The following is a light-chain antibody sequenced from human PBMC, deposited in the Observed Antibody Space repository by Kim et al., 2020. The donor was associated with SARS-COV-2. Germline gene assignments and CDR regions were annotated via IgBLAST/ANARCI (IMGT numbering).Light chain of an antibody. CDR2: QDS. CDR3: QAWDSSTAV. J-gene: IGLJ2*01. CDR1: KLGDKY. V-gene: IGLV3-1*01. Sequence: VATGQTASITCSGDKLGDKYACWYQQKPGQSPVLVIYQDSKRPSGIPERFSGSNSGNTATLTISGTQAMDEADYYCQAWDSSTAVFGGGTQLTVL.